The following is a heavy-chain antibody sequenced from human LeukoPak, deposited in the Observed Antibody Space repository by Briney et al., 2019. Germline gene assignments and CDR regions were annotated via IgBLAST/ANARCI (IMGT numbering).Heavy chain of an antibody. D-gene: IGHD3-22*01. CDR1: GFTFSSYA. V-gene: IGHV3-23*01. CDR2: ISGSGGST. Sequence: GGSLRLSCAASGFTFSSYAMSWVRQAPGKGLEWVSAISGSGGSTYYADSVKGRFTISRDNSKNTLYLQLNSLRAEDTAVYYCAKKNGDSSGYYLYYFDYWGQGALVTVSS. J-gene: IGHJ4*02. CDR3: AKKNGDSSGYYLYYFDY.